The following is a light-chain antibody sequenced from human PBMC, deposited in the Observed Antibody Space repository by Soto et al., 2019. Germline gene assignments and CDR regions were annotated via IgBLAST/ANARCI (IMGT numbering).Light chain of an antibody. V-gene: IGKV1-39*01. CDR2: AAS. CDR3: QQRSNWPLT. J-gene: IGKJ4*01. CDR1: QSIVTY. Sequence: DIQMTQSPSSLSASVVDRVTITCRASQSIVTYLNWYLQKPGKAPKLLIYAASNLQSGVPSRFSGSGSGTDFTLTISSLQPEDFAIYYCQQRSNWPLTFGGGTKVDIK.